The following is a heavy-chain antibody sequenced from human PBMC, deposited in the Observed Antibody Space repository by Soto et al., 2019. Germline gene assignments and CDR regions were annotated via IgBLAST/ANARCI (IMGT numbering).Heavy chain of an antibody. V-gene: IGHV3-23*01. CDR1: GFTFSNYA. Sequence: PGGSLRLSCAASGFTFSNYAVTWVRQAPGKGLEWVSTISGSGGSTYYADSVKGRFTISRDNSKNTLYLQMNSLRAEDTAVYYCAKDQGSSWYEIDYWGQGTLVNVSS. J-gene: IGHJ4*02. CDR3: AKDQGSSWYEIDY. D-gene: IGHD6-13*01. CDR2: ISGSGGST.